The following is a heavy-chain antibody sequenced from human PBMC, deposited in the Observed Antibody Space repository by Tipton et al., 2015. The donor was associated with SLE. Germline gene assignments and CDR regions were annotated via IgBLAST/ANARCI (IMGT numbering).Heavy chain of an antibody. D-gene: IGHD6-13*01. CDR2: ISYSGST. V-gene: IGHV4-39*07. CDR3: AIQRGYSSSWYPYNWFDP. CDR1: GDSISSSGYY. Sequence: TLSLTCTVSGDSISSSGYYWAWIRQPPGKGLEWIGSISYSGSTYYNPSLKSRVTISVDTSKNQFSLKLSSVTAADTAVYYCAIQRGYSSSWYPYNWFDPWGQGTLVTVSS. J-gene: IGHJ5*02.